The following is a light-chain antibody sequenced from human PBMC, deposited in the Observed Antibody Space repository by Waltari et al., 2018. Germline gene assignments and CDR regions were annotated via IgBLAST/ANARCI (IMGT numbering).Light chain of an antibody. CDR2: SNN. V-gene: IGLV1-44*01. CDR3: AAWDDSLNGLYV. J-gene: IGLJ1*01. CDR1: SSNIGSNT. Sequence: QSVLTQPPSASGTPGQRVTISCSGSSSNIGSNTVNWHPQPPGTAPKLLIYSNNQRPSGVPDRFSGSKSGTSASLAISGLQSEDEADYYCAAWDDSLNGLYVFGTGTKVTVL.